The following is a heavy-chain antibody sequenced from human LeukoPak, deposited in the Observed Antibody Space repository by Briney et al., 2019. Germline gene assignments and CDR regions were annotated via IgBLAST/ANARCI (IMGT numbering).Heavy chain of an antibody. CDR3: ARDRYSLGSFDY. CDR2: ISAYNGNT. Sequence: ASVKVSCKASGCTFTSYGISWVRQAPGQGLEWMGWISAYNGNTNYAQKLQGRVTMTTDTSTSTAYMELRSLRSDDTAVYYCARDRYSLGSFDYWGQGTLVTVSS. J-gene: IGHJ4*02. D-gene: IGHD3-16*01. V-gene: IGHV1-18*01. CDR1: GCTFTSYG.